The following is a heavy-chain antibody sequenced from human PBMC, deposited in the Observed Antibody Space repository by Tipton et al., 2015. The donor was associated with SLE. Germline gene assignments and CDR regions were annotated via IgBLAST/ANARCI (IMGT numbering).Heavy chain of an antibody. CDR3: ARVATIFGVRTPFMDV. J-gene: IGHJ6*03. CDR2: VTQSGAT. V-gene: IGHV4-34*01. Sequence: TLSLTCAVYGGSFNDYYWSWIRQPPGKGLEWIGEVTQSGATNYNPSLKSRVTISVDTSQTQFSLKLTSVTAADTAVYYCARVATIFGVRTPFMDVWGKGTTVTVSS. D-gene: IGHD3-3*01. CDR1: GGSFNDYY.